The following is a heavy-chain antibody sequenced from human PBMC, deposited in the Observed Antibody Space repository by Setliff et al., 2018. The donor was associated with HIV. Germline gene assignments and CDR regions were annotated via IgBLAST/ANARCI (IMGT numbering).Heavy chain of an antibody. D-gene: IGHD5-18*01. Sequence: GSLRLSCAASGFIFSSFNMNWVRQAPGKGLEWVSFISSSGSYIYYADSVKGRFTISRDNAKNSLYLQMNSLRAVDTAVYYCARAYVDTGMIPAYWGQGTLVTVSS. CDR1: GFIFSSFN. V-gene: IGHV3-21*04. CDR2: ISSSGSYI. CDR3: ARAYVDTGMIPAY. J-gene: IGHJ4*02.